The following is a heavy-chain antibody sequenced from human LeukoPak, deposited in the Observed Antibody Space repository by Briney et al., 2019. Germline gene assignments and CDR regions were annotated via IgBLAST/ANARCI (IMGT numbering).Heavy chain of an antibody. D-gene: IGHD3-10*01. J-gene: IGHJ5*02. Sequence: PGRSLRLSCAASGFTFSSYSMHWVRQAPGKGLEWVAVISLDGSNKYHADSVKGRFTISRDNSKKTLYLHMNSLRTEDTAVYYCARGPAGITLVRGGFDPWGQGTLVTVSS. CDR2: ISLDGSNK. V-gene: IGHV3-30-3*01. CDR1: GFTFSSYS. CDR3: ARGPAGITLVRGGFDP.